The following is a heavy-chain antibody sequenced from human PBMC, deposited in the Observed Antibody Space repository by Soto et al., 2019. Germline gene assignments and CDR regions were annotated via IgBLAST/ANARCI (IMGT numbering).Heavy chain of an antibody. D-gene: IGHD3-9*01. CDR1: GGSISSGSFY. J-gene: IGHJ4*02. V-gene: IGHV4-31*03. CDR3: ARTTFYDIFTAYYSLFDY. Sequence: QVQLQESGPGLVKPSQTLTLTCTVSGGSISSGSFYWSWIRQHPGKGLEWIGHISDSGGSYYNPSLESRSTISVDTSKNQSSLKLRAVTAADTAVYFCARTTFYDIFTAYYSLFDYWGQGTLVTVSS. CDR2: ISDSGGS.